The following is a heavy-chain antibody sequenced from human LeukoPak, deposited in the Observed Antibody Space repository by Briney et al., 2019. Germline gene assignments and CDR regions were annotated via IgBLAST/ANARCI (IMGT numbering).Heavy chain of an antibody. CDR1: GGSISSYY. CDR2: IYYSGST. Sequence: PSETLSLTCTVSGGSISSYYWSWIRQPPGKGLEWINYIYYSGSTNYHPSLKSRVTISVDTSKNQFSLKLSSVTAADTAVYYCARGGYYDKEAFDIWSQGTMVTVSS. V-gene: IGHV4-59*01. J-gene: IGHJ3*02. D-gene: IGHD3-22*01. CDR3: ARGGYYDKEAFDI.